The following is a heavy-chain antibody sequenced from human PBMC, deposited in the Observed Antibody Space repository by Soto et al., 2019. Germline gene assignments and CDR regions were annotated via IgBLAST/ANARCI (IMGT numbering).Heavy chain of an antibody. V-gene: IGHV5-51*01. CDR1: GYTFTNYW. Sequence: GESLKISCQGSGYTFTNYWIGWVRQMPGKGLEWMGIIYPGDSDTKYNPSFQGQVTISADKSITTTYLQWSSLKASDTAIYYCAASIFYYGMDVWGQGTTVTVSS. J-gene: IGHJ6*02. CDR2: IYPGDSDT. CDR3: AASIFYYGMDV.